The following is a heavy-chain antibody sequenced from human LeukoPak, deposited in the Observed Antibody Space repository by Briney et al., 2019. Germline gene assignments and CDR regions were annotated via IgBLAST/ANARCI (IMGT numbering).Heavy chain of an antibody. Sequence: SVKVSCEXSGGTFSSYTISWVRQAPGQGLEWMGRIIPILGIANYAQKFQGRVTITADKSTSTAYMELSSLRAEDTAVYYCAALTIFGVHRVDYWGQGTLVTVSS. V-gene: IGHV1-69*02. CDR1: GGTFSSYT. CDR3: AALTIFGVHRVDY. D-gene: IGHD3-3*01. CDR2: IIPILGIA. J-gene: IGHJ4*02.